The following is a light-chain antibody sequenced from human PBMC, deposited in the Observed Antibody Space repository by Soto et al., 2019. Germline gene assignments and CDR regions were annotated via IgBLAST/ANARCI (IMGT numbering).Light chain of an antibody. Sequence: EILLTQSPGTLSLSPRERSTLSCMANQSVSKNYLAWYKQKPGQAPRLLIYGASNRATGIPDRLSGSGSGTEFTLTIRRMEPEDFAVYYCQQYGTSGTFGQGTKVDIK. CDR3: QQYGTSGT. J-gene: IGKJ1*01. CDR1: QSVSKNY. V-gene: IGKV3-20*01. CDR2: GAS.